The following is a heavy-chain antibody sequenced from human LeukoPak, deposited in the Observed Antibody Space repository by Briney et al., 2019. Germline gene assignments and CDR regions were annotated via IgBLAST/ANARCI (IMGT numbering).Heavy chain of an antibody. D-gene: IGHD3-22*01. CDR2: IKQDGSEK. J-gene: IGHJ4*02. V-gene: IGHV3-7*01. CDR3: ASNYYDSSGYYDHRFDY. Sequence: PGGSLRLSCGASGFTFSSYWMSWVRQAPGKGLEWVANIKQDGSEKYYVDSVKGRFTISRDNAKNSLYLQMNSLRAEDTAVYYCASNYYDSSGYYDHRFDYWGQGTLVTVSS. CDR1: GFTFSSYW.